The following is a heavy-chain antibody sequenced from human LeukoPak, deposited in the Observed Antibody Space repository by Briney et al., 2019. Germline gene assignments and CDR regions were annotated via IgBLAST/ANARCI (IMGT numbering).Heavy chain of an antibody. CDR1: GGTFSSYT. Sequence: GASVKVSCKASGGTFSSYTISWVRQAPGQGLEWMGRIIPILGIANYAQKFQGRVTITADKSTSTAYMELSSLRSEDTAVYYCARGYGYCSSTSCSRNWFDPWGQGTLVTVSS. D-gene: IGHD2-2*03. CDR3: ARGYGYCSSTSCSRNWFDP. CDR2: IIPILGIA. V-gene: IGHV1-69*02. J-gene: IGHJ5*02.